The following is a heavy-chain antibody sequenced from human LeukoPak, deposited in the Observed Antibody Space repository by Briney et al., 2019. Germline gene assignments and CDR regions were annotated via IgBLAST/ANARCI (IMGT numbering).Heavy chain of an antibody. CDR3: ARHPRYCSGGSCYGPDAFDI. Sequence: PSEPLSLTCTVSGGSISNSSYYWGWVRHQPPGKGLEWIGSMYYSGNTYRNPFHESRVTVSVDTSKNQVSLRLNSVTAADTAVYYCARHPRYCSGGSCYGPDAFDIWGQGTMVTVSS. CDR2: MYYSGNT. CDR1: GGSISNSSYY. D-gene: IGHD2-15*01. J-gene: IGHJ3*02. V-gene: IGHV4-39*01.